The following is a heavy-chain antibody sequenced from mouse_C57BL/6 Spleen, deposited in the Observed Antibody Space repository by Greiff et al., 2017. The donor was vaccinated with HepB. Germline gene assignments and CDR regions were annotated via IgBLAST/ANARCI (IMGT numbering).Heavy chain of an antibody. D-gene: IGHD3-1*01. Sequence: QVQLKESGPELVKPGASVKISCKASGYAFSSSWMNWVKQRPGKGLEWIGRIYPGDGDTNYNGKFKGKATLTADKSSSTAYMQLSSLTSEDSAVYFCAREGWHRLDYWGQGTTLTVSS. CDR2: IYPGDGDT. CDR1: GYAFSSSW. CDR3: AREGWHRLDY. J-gene: IGHJ2*01. V-gene: IGHV1-82*01.